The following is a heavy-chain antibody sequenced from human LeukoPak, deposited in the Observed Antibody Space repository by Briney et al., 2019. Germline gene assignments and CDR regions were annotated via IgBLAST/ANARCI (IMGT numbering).Heavy chain of an antibody. J-gene: IGHJ4*02. CDR1: GFTFSSYS. CDR3: AKPALNYYDSSGYYANFDY. Sequence: GGSLRLSCAASGFTFSSYSMHWVRQSPGKGLEWVSSITSSSGYIYYVDSVRGRFTISRDNAKNSLYLQMNSLRAEDTAVYYCAKPALNYYDSSGYYANFDYWGQGTLVTVSS. V-gene: IGHV3-21*04. CDR2: ITSSSGYI. D-gene: IGHD3-22*01.